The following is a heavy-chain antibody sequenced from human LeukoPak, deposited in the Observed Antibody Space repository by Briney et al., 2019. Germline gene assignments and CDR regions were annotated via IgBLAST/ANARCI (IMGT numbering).Heavy chain of an antibody. J-gene: IGHJ4*02. CDR1: GYPFYTYG. V-gene: IGHV1-18*01. Sequence: ASVKVSCKASGYPFYTYGISWVRQAPGQGLEWMGWISVYNGNTNYAQKLQGRLTLTTDTSTSSAYMELRGLRSDDTAIYYCARDRSGPFDSWGQGTLVTVSS. D-gene: IGHD3-10*01. CDR2: ISVYNGNT. CDR3: ARDRSGPFDS.